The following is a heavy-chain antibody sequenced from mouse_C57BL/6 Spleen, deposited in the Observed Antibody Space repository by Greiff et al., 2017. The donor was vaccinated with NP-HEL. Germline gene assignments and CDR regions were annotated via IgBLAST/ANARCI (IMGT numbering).Heavy chain of an antibody. Sequence: VQLKQSGPELVKPGASVKISCKASGYTFTDYYMNWVKQSHGKSLEWIGDINPNNGGTSYNQKFKGKATLTVDKSSSTAYMELRSLTSEDSAVYYCASPYDYDRGYWYFDVWGTGTTVTVSS. CDR3: ASPYDYDRGYWYFDV. J-gene: IGHJ1*03. CDR2: INPNNGGT. D-gene: IGHD2-4*01. V-gene: IGHV1-26*01. CDR1: GYTFTDYY.